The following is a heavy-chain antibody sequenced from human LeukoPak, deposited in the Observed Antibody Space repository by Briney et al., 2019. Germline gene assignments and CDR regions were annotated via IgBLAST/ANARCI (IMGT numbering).Heavy chain of an antibody. J-gene: IGHJ6*02. CDR2: INPNSGGT. CDR1: GYTFTGYY. V-gene: IGHV1-2*02. CDR3: ARGSPVGWELNYYYYGMDV. Sequence: ASVKVSCKASGYTFTGYYMHWVRQAPGQGLEWLGWINPNSGGTNYAQKFQGSVTMTRDTSISTAYMELSRLRADDTAVYYCARGSPVGWELNYYYYGMDVWGQGTMVTVSS. D-gene: IGHD1-26*01.